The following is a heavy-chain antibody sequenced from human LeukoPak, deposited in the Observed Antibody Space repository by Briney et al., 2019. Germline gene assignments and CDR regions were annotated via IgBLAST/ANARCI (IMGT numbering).Heavy chain of an antibody. Sequence: ASVKVSCEASGYTFTSYYTHWVRQAPGQGLECMGIIKPSGGSTLYAQKFQGRVTVTSDMSTSTVYVELSSLRSEDTAVYYCAREVPENFNFDYWGQGTLVTVSS. J-gene: IGHJ4*02. CDR2: IKPSGGST. CDR1: GYTFTSYY. D-gene: IGHD2/OR15-2a*01. CDR3: AREVPENFNFDY. V-gene: IGHV1-46*01.